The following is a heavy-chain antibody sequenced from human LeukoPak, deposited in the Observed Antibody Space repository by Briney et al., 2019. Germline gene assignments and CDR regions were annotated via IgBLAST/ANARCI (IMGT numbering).Heavy chain of an antibody. V-gene: IGHV3-74*01. D-gene: IGHD6-13*01. CDR2: INSDGSST. CDR3: AKDLLICFICGRAAGRYYYYGMDV. J-gene: IGHJ6*02. Sequence: GESLRLSCAASGFTFSSYWMHWVRQAPGKGLVWVSRINSDGSSTSYADSVKGRFTISRDNSKNTLYLQMNSLRAEDTAVYYCAKDLLICFICGRAAGRYYYYGMDVWGQGTTVTVSS. CDR1: GFTFSSYW.